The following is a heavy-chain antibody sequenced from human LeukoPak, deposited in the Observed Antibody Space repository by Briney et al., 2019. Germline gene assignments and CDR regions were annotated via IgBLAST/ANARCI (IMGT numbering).Heavy chain of an antibody. Sequence: ASVKVSCKASGYTFTSYDINWVRQATGQGLEWMGWMNPNSGNTGYAQNFQGRVTMTRNTSISTAYMELSSLRSEDTAVYYCARGDGPESYYRDYYYYYMDVWGKGTTVTISS. CDR1: GYTFTSYD. D-gene: IGHD3-10*01. J-gene: IGHJ6*03. V-gene: IGHV1-8*01. CDR3: ARGDGPESYYRDYYYYYMDV. CDR2: MNPNSGNT.